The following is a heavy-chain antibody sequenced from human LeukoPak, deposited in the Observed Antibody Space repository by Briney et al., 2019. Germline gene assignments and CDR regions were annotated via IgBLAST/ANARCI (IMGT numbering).Heavy chain of an antibody. V-gene: IGHV3-30*02. CDR3: ARDLMWGFDY. CDR1: GFTFSGHA. D-gene: IGHD7-27*01. J-gene: IGHJ4*02. CDR2: IGDDGRDQ. Sequence: RAGGSLRLSCAASGFTFSGHAMHWVRQTPGVGLEWLAIIGDDGRDQHYTDSVKARFTIPRDNSKNTLFLQLNSLTPEDTALYLCARDLMWGFDYWGQGTLVTVSS.